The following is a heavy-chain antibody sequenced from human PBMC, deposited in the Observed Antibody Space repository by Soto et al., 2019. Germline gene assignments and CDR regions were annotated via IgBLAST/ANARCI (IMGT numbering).Heavy chain of an antibody. V-gene: IGHV4-30-4*01. CDR1: GDPIISDNFY. D-gene: IGHD2-15*01. Sequence: PSETLSLTCTVSGDPIISDNFYWGWTRQPPGKGLEWIGYISHSGITYYTSSLRSRVTLSVDTPNNQFSLRLNSATAADTALYFCARVRATKDSDYFDYWGQGVLVTVSS. J-gene: IGHJ4*02. CDR3: ARVRATKDSDYFDY. CDR2: ISHSGIT.